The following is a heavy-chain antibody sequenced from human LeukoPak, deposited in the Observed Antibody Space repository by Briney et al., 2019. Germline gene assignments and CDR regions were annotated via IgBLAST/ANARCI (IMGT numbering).Heavy chain of an antibody. D-gene: IGHD1-26*01. J-gene: IGHJ4*02. V-gene: IGHV3-48*03. CDR2: ISTSGSTT. CDR1: GFTFSDYE. Sequence: GGSLRLSCAASGFTFSDYEVNWVRQAPGKGVEGVAYISTSGSTTHYADSVKGRFTISRDNAKNSLFLRMNSLRAEDTAVYYCARGAQWVIDYWGQGTLVTVSS. CDR3: ARGAQWVIDY.